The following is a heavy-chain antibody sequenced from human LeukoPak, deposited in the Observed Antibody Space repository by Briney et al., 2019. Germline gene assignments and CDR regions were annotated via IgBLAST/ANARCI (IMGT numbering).Heavy chain of an antibody. V-gene: IGHV5-51*01. CDR3: VTRHYGSGSYYFDY. J-gene: IGHJ4*02. CDR2: SYPGDSDS. CDR1: GYSFTSYW. Sequence: GESLKISCKGSGYSFTSYWIGWVRQMPGKGLEWMGISYPGDSDSRYSPSFQGQATISADKSISTAYLQWSSLKASDTAMYYCVTRHYGSGSYYFDYWGQGTLVTVSS. D-gene: IGHD3-10*01.